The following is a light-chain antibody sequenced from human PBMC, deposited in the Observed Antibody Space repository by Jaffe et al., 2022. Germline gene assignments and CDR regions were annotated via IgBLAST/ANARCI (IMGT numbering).Light chain of an antibody. J-gene: IGLJ1*01. Sequence: SDELTQPPSVSVSPGQTANITCSGENLGARYTCWYQQKPGQSPVLVIYQGSKRPSGIPERFSGSRSGNTATLTISGTQAMDEADYYCQAWDVNIGVFGTGTKVTVL. CDR3: QAWDVNIGV. CDR2: QGS. V-gene: IGLV3-1*01. CDR1: NLGARY.